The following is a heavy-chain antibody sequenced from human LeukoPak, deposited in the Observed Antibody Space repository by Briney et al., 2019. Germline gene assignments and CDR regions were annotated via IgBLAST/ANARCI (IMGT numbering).Heavy chain of an antibody. J-gene: IGHJ6*04. CDR2: IYYSGST. CDR1: GGSISSYY. CDR3: ARVLHSGWPSPYYYYYGMDV. V-gene: IGHV4-59*01. Sequence: SETLSLTCTVSGGSISSYYWSWLRQPPGKGLEWVGYIYYSGSTNYNPSLKSRVTISVDTSKNQFSLKLSSVTAADTAVYYCARVLHSGWPSPYYYYYGMDVWGKGTTVTVSS. D-gene: IGHD6-19*01.